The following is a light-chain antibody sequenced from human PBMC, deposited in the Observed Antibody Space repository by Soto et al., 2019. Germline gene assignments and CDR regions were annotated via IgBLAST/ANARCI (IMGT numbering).Light chain of an antibody. CDR2: AAS. V-gene: IGKV1-12*01. J-gene: IGKJ5*01. Sequence: DIQMTQSPASLSASLGDRVAITFLASQVIRTWLAWYQQKPGKAPKVLIYAASSLQSGVPSRFSGSGSGTDFTLTISSLQPEDFAVYYCQQQGRSWITFGQGTRLEIK. CDR3: QQQGRSWIT. CDR1: QVIRTW.